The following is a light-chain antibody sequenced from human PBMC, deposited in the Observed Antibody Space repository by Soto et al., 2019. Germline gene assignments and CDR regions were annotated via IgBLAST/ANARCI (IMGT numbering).Light chain of an antibody. CDR2: GAS. V-gene: IGKV3-15*01. CDR3: QQYSSSLT. CDR1: QSVGST. Sequence: EIFMTQSPATLSVFPGERVILSCSASQSVGSTFAWYQQKPGQAPRLLIRGASTRATGVPARFSGSGSGTEFTLTISSLQSEDFAVYYCQQYSSSLTFGGGTTLEIK. J-gene: IGKJ4*02.